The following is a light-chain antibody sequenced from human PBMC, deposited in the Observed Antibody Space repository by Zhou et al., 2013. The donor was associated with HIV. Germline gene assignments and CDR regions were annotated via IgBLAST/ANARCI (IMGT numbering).Light chain of an antibody. V-gene: IGKV1-8*01. J-gene: IGKJ3*01. Sequence: AIQMTQSPASFSASTGDRVTFTCRASQYISTYLAWYQQKPGKAPEVLIYGASTLQSGVPSKFSGSGSGTEFTLTITSLQTDDFATYYCQQSYTTPRTFGPGTTVDV. CDR2: GAS. CDR1: QYISTY. CDR3: QQSYTTPRT.